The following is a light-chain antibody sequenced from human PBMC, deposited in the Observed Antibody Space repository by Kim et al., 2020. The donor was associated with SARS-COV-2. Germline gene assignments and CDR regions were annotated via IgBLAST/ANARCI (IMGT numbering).Light chain of an antibody. CDR2: QDS. Sequence: SYELTQPPSVSVSPEQTASITCSGDKLGDEYACWYQQKPGQSPVLVIYQDSKRPSGIPERFSGPNSGNTATLTISGTQAMDEADYYCQAWDSSTVVFGGGHNLPVL. CDR1: KLGDEY. CDR3: QAWDSSTVV. V-gene: IGLV3-1*01. J-gene: IGLJ2*01.